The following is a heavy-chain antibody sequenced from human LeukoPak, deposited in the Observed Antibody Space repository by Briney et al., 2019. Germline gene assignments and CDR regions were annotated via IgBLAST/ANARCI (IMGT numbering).Heavy chain of an antibody. CDR3: AKILFGDYADMDV. CDR2: IIDSGGST. D-gene: IGHD3-10*01. J-gene: IGHJ6*02. Sequence: GGSLRLSCAASGFTFSSYAMSWVRQAPGKGLEWVSAIIDSGGSTYYADSVKGRFTISRDNSKNTLYLQMNTLRAEDTAVHYCAKILFGDYADMDVWGQGTTVIVSS. V-gene: IGHV3-23*01. CDR1: GFTFSSYA.